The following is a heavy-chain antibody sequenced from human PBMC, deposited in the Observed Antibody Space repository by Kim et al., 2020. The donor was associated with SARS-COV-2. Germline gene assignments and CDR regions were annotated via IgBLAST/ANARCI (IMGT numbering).Heavy chain of an antibody. J-gene: IGHJ4*02. CDR1: GYIFTASY. D-gene: IGHD5-12*01. Sequence: ASVKVSCKTSGYIFTASYIHWVRQAPGQGLEWMGRINSLSGGTNYAQTLQGRVTVTRDSSVNTVYLEVSGLTSADTAIYYCARATSGHGFDNWGQGTLVTVSP. CDR2: INSLSGGT. V-gene: IGHV1-2*06. CDR3: ARATSGHGFDN.